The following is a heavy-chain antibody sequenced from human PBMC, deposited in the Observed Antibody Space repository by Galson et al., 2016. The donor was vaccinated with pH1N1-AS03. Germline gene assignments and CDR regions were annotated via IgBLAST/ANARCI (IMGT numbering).Heavy chain of an antibody. CDR1: GYTFTSHR. CDR3: ARGHMSLSGFWDS. Sequence: SVKVSCKASGYTFTSHRIIWVRQAPGQGLECMGWLTTSTGDPTCAQGFTGRFAFSLDTSVSTAYLQIDSLKADDTAVYYCARGHMSLSGFWDSWGQGTLVTVSS. J-gene: IGHJ4*02. D-gene: IGHD3-9*01. V-gene: IGHV7-4-1*01. CDR2: LTTSTGDP.